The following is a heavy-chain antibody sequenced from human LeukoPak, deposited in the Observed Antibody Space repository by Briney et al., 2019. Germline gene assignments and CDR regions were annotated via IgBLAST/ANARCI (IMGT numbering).Heavy chain of an antibody. Sequence: GGSLRLSCAASGFTFSSYWMNWVRQAPGKGLEWVGKINQDGSAKYYVDSVKGRFTISRDNAKNSLYLQMDSLRAEDTAVYYCVGAPLDYWGQGTLVTVSS. CDR3: VGAPLDY. CDR2: INQDGSAK. J-gene: IGHJ4*02. V-gene: IGHV3-7*03. CDR1: GFTFSSYW.